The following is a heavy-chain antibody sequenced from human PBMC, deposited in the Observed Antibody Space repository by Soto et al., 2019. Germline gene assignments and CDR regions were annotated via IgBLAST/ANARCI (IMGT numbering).Heavy chain of an antibody. CDR2: INHSGST. CDR3: ATGPRRNRITIFGVVTTYYYYGMDV. J-gene: IGHJ6*02. Sequence: SETLSLTCAVYGGSFSGYYWSWIRQPPGKGLEWIGEINHSGSTNYNPSLKSRVTISVETSKNQFSLKLSSVTAADTAVYYCATGPRRNRITIFGVVTTYYYYGMDVWGQGTTVTVSS. D-gene: IGHD3-3*01. V-gene: IGHV4-34*01. CDR1: GGSFSGYY.